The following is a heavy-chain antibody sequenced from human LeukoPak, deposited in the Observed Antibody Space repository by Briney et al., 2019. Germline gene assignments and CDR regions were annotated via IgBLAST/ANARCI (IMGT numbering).Heavy chain of an antibody. Sequence: GRSLRLSCAASGFTFSSYAMHWVRQAPGKGLEWVAVMSYDGNNKDYADSVKGRFIISRDHSKDTLFLQMNSLRVEDTAVYFCAREYQILYGDYVSVADSFYSGMDVWGQGTTVTVSS. D-gene: IGHD4-17*01. V-gene: IGHV3-30-3*01. CDR3: AREYQILYGDYVSVADSFYSGMDV. CDR2: MSYDGNNK. J-gene: IGHJ6*02. CDR1: GFTFSSYA.